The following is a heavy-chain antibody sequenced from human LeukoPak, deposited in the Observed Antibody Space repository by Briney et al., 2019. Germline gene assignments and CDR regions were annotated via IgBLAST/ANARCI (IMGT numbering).Heavy chain of an antibody. J-gene: IGHJ4*02. CDR2: INPNSGGT. CDR1: GYTFTGYY. Sequence: ASVKVSCKASGYTFTGYYMHWVRQAPGQGLEWMGWINPNSGGTNYAQKFQGRVTMTRDTSISTAYMELSRLRSDDTAVYYCARDSDYGDSYFDYWGQGTLVTVSS. V-gene: IGHV1-2*02. D-gene: IGHD4-17*01. CDR3: ARDSDYGDSYFDY.